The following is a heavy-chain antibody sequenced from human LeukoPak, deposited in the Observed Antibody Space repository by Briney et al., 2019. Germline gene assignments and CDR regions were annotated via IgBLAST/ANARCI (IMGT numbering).Heavy chain of an antibody. CDR2: IYYSGST. CDR3: ARLTGYSSESWFDP. CDR1: GGSISSYY. J-gene: IGHJ5*02. D-gene: IGHD3-9*01. Sequence: PSETLSLTCSVSGGSISSYYWSWIRQPPGKGLEWIGYIYYSGSTNYNPSLKSRVTISVHTSKNQFSLKLSSVTAADTAVYYCARLTGYSSESWFDPWGQGTLVTVSS. V-gene: IGHV4-59*01.